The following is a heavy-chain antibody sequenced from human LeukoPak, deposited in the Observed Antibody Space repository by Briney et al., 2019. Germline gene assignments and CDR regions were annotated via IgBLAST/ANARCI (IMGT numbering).Heavy chain of an antibody. Sequence: SETQSLTCTVSGGSISSYYWSWIRQPAGKGLEWIGRIYTSGSTNYNPSLKSRVTMSVDTSKTQFSLKLSSVTAADTAVYYCAREEIITMVRGVHGYFDYWGEGTLVTVSS. J-gene: IGHJ4*02. V-gene: IGHV4-4*07. D-gene: IGHD3-10*01. CDR2: IYTSGST. CDR3: AREEIITMVRGVHGYFDY. CDR1: GGSISSYY.